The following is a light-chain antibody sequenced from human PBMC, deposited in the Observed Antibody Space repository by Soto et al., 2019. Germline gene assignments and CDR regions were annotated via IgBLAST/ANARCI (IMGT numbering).Light chain of an antibody. Sequence: LTQPASVSGSPGQSITISCTGTSSDVGGCNYVSWYQQHPGTAPKLMIYEVSNRPSGVSNRFSGSKSDNTASLTISGLQAEDEADYSCSSSTGIRTIFGTGTKVTVL. J-gene: IGLJ1*01. V-gene: IGLV2-14*01. CDR3: SSSTGIRTI. CDR1: SSDVGGCNY. CDR2: EVS.